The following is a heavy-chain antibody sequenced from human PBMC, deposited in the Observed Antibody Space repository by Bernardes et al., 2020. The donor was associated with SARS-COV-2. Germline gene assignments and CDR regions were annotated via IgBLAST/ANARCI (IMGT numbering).Heavy chain of an antibody. CDR2: INSDGSST. J-gene: IGHJ4*02. CDR1: GFSFSRYW. V-gene: IGHV3-74*01. Sequence: GGSLRLSCAASGFSFSRYWMHWVRQAPGKGLVWVSRINSDGSSTNYADSVKGRFTISRDNAKNTLYLQMNSLRAEDTAVYYCATLVATTNQFDCWGQGTLVTVSS. D-gene: IGHD2-21*02. CDR3: ATLVATTNQFDC.